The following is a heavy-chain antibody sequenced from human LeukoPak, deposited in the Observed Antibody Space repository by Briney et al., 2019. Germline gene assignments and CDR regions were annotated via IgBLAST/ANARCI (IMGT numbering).Heavy chain of an antibody. CDR2: LYSSGST. V-gene: IGHV3-66*01. J-gene: IGHJ4*02. CDR3: AAKGNGYSGSYVFAH. D-gene: IGHD1-26*01. CDR1: EFNFKFYA. Sequence: PGGSLRLSCAASEFNFKFYAMSWVRQAPGKGLEWVSVLYSSGSTNYADSVKGRFTISRDNSENTLSLQMNSLKVEDTAVYYCAAKGNGYSGSYVFAHWGQGTLVTVSS.